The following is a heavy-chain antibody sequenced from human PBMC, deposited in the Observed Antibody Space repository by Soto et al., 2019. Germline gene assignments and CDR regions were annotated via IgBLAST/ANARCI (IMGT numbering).Heavy chain of an antibody. CDR3: ARVYCSSTSCYRRSFDY. CDR2: ISAYNVNT. Sequence: QVQLVQSGAAVKKPGASVKVSCKASGYTFTSYGISWVRQAPGQGLEWMGWISAYNVNTNYAQKLQGRVTMTTDTSTSTADMELRSLRSDDTALYCCARVYCSSTSCYRRSFDYWGQGTLFTVSS. D-gene: IGHD2-2*01. J-gene: IGHJ4*02. CDR1: GYTFTSYG. V-gene: IGHV1-18*01.